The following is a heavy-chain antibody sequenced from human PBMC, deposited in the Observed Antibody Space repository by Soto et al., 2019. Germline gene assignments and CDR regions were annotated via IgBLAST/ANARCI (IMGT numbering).Heavy chain of an antibody. D-gene: IGHD3-3*01. Sequence: GGSLRLSCAASGFTFSSYGMHWVRQAPGKGLEWVAVISYDGSNKYYADSVKGRFTISRDNSKNTLYLQMNSLRAEDTAVYYCAKQAGFLEWFPMDVWGQGTTVTVSS. CDR1: GFTFSSYG. CDR3: AKQAGFLEWFPMDV. V-gene: IGHV3-30*18. J-gene: IGHJ6*02. CDR2: ISYDGSNK.